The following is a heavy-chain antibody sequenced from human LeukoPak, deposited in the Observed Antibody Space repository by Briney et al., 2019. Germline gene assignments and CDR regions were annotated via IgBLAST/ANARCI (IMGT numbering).Heavy chain of an antibody. CDR3: AREELYCSSTSCYGERSNWFDP. CDR2: IYYSGST. CDR1: GGSISSYY. Sequence: PSETLSLTCTVSGGSISSYYWSWIRQPPGKGLEWIGYIYYSGSTNYNPSLKSRVTISVDTSKNQFFLKLSSVTAADTAVYYCAREELYCSSTSCYGERSNWFDPWGQGTLVTVSS. V-gene: IGHV4-59*01. D-gene: IGHD2-2*01. J-gene: IGHJ5*02.